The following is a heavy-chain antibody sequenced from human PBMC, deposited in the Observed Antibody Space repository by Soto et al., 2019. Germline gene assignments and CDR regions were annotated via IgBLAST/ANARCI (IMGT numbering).Heavy chain of an antibody. CDR3: ARGGDGYIHYYYYYGMDV. J-gene: IGHJ6*02. V-gene: IGHV1-3*01. CDR1: GYTFTSYA. CDR2: INAGNGNT. D-gene: IGHD5-12*01. Sequence: ASVKVSCKASGYTFTSYAMHWVRQAPGQRLEWMGWINAGNGNTKYSQKFQGRVTITRDTSTSTAYMELRSLRSDDTAVYYCARGGDGYIHYYYYYGMDVWGQGTTVTVSS.